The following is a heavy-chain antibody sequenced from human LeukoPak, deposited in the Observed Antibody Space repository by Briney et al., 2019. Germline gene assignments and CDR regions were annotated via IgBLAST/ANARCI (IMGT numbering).Heavy chain of an antibody. CDR3: ASLIVLTRIFDY. CDR2: IYSSGTT. CDR1: GFTVNSNY. J-gene: IGHJ4*02. D-gene: IGHD2-8*01. V-gene: IGHV3-53*01. Sequence: SGGSLRLSCAASGFTVNSNYMSWVRQAPGKGLEWVSIIYSSGTTYYADSVKGRFTISRDNSKNTLYLQMNSLRAEDTAVYYCASLIVLTRIFDYWAQGTLVTVSS.